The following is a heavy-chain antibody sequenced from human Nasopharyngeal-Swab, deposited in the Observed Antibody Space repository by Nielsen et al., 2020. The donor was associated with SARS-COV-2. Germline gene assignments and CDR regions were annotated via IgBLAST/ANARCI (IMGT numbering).Heavy chain of an antibody. V-gene: IGHV1-69*10. CDR3: ARIHFVVGRGYFYGMDV. Sequence: SAKVFCKASAGTFNSYAISWVRQPPGQGLEWVGWINPILGIADYAAKFEGRVSITADKSTTTAHMELGSLRPEDTALYYCARIHFVVGRGYFYGMDVWGQGTTVTVSS. J-gene: IGHJ6*02. CDR1: AGTFNSYA. D-gene: IGHD2-21*01. CDR2: INPILGIA.